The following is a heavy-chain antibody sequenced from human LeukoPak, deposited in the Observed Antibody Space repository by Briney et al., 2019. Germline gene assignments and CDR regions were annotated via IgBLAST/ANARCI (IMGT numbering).Heavy chain of an antibody. D-gene: IGHD6-13*01. Sequence: GASVKVSCKASGYTFTSHAMHWVRQAPGQRLEWMGWINPGNGNTKYSQKFQGRVTMTTDTSTSTAYMELRSLRSDDTAVYYCAREMAAAATGDYWGQGTLVTVSS. J-gene: IGHJ4*02. CDR1: GYTFTSHA. CDR3: AREMAAAATGDY. V-gene: IGHV1-3*01. CDR2: INPGNGNT.